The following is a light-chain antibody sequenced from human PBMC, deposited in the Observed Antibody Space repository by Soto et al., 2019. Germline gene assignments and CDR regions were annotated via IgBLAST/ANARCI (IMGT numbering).Light chain of an antibody. CDR2: DVS. J-gene: IGLJ2*01. CDR1: SSDVGGYNY. CDR3: SSYAGSNIVV. V-gene: IGLV2-8*01. Sequence: QSALTQPPSASGSPGQSVTISCTGSSSDVGGYNYVSWYQQHPGKAPKLMIYDVSKRPSGVPDRFSGSKSGNTASLTVSGLQAEDEADYYCSSYAGSNIVVFGGGTKAHRP.